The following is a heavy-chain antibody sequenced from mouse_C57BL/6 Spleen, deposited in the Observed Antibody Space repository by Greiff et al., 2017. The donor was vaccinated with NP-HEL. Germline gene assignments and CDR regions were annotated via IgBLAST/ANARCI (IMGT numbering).Heavy chain of an antibody. Sequence: VQLQQSGPELVKPGASVKMSCKASGYTFTDYNMHWVKQSHGKSLEWIGYINPNNGGTSCNQKFKGKATLTVNKSSSTAYMELRSLTSEDSAVYYCAREGGLYYDYDGDWYFDVWGTGTTVTVSS. CDR3: AREGGLYYDYDGDWYFDV. CDR1: GYTFTDYN. CDR2: INPNNGGT. D-gene: IGHD2-4*01. V-gene: IGHV1-22*01. J-gene: IGHJ1*03.